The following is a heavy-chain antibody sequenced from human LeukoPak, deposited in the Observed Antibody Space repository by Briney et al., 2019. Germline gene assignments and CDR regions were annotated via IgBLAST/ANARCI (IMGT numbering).Heavy chain of an antibody. V-gene: IGHV4-34*01. Sequence: SETLSLTCAVYGGSFSGYYWSWIRQPPEKGLEWIGEINHSGSANYNPSLKSRVTISLDTSKNQFSLKLSSVTAADTAVYYCARGQGTVTTHWGQGTLVTVSS. D-gene: IGHD4-17*01. CDR3: ARGQGTVTTH. J-gene: IGHJ4*02. CDR1: GGSFSGYY. CDR2: INHSGSA.